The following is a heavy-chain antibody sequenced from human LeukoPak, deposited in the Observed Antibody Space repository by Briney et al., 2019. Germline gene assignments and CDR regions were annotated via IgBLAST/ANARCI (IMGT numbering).Heavy chain of an antibody. CDR3: ARDPRRTVEMATIGEYFDY. CDR2: INPNSGGT. CDR1: GYTFTGYY. V-gene: IGHV1-2*02. Sequence: ASVKVSCKASGYTFTGYYMHWVRQAPGQGLEWMGWINPNSGGTNYAQKFQGRVTMTRDTSISTAYMELSRLRSDDTAVYYCARDPRRTVEMATIGEYFDYWGQGTLVTVSS. D-gene: IGHD5-24*01. J-gene: IGHJ4*02.